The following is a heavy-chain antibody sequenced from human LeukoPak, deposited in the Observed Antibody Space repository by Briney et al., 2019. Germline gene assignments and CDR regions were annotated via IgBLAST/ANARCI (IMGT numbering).Heavy chain of an antibody. D-gene: IGHD4-11*01. V-gene: IGHV3-23*01. CDR1: GLTFSSYA. J-gene: IGHJ5*02. CDR3: ANYLRTVTTNWFDP. CDR2: ISGSGGST. Sequence: PGRSLRLSCAASGLTFSSYAMSWVRQAPGKGLEWVSAISGSGGSTSYADSVKGRFTISRDNSKNTLYLQMSSLRAEDTAVYYGANYLRTVTTNWFDPWGQGTLVTVSS.